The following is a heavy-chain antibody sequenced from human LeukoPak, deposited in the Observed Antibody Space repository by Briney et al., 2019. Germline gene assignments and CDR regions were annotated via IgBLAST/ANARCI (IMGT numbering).Heavy chain of an antibody. CDR3: ARDARFRGYSSSWYPNNWFDP. CDR1: GGSFSGYY. CDR2: INHSGST. Sequence: SETLSLTCAVYGGSFSGYYWSWIRQPPGKGLEWIGEINHSGSTNYNLSLKSRVTISVDTSKNQFSLKLSSVTAADTAVYYCARDARFRGYSSSWYPNNWFDPWGQGTLVTVSS. J-gene: IGHJ5*02. V-gene: IGHV4-34*01. D-gene: IGHD6-13*01.